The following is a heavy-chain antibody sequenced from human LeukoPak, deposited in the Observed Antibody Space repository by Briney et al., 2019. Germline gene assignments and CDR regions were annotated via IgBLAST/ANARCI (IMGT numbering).Heavy chain of an antibody. J-gene: IGHJ6*03. V-gene: IGHV1-46*01. Sequence: ASVKVSCKASGYTFTGYYIHWVRQAPGQGLEWMGWINPDSGSTSYAQKFQGRVTMTRDMSTSTVYMELSSLRSEDTAVYYCAREYSSSWWNYYYYMDVWGKGTTVTVSS. CDR3: AREYSSSWWNYYYYMDV. CDR1: GYTFTGYY. D-gene: IGHD6-13*01. CDR2: INPDSGST.